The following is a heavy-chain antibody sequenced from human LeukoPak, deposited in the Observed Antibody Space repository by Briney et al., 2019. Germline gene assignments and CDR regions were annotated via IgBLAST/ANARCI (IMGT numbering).Heavy chain of an antibody. Sequence: LETLSLTCTVSGGSISSYYWSWIRQPPGKGLEWIGYIYYSGSTNYNPSLKSRVTISVDTSKNQFSLKLSSVTAADTAVYYCARVRAILTGYPSDYFDYWGQGTLVTVSS. CDR2: IYYSGST. D-gene: IGHD3-9*01. CDR1: GGSISSYY. CDR3: ARVRAILTGYPSDYFDY. J-gene: IGHJ4*02. V-gene: IGHV4-59*01.